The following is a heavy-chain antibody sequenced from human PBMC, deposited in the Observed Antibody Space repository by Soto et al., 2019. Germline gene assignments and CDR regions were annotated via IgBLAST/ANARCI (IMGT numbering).Heavy chain of an antibody. V-gene: IGHV3-48*02. CDR2: ISSGSITI. J-gene: IGHJ4*02. CDR3: ARDFGYGDYVDC. Sequence: PRGSLTLSCAASGFTFSSYIMNWVSPAPGKGLEWVSYISSGSITIYYADSVKGRFTISRDNAKNSLYLQLNSLRDEDTAVYYCARDFGYGDYVDCWGQGTLVTVSS. D-gene: IGHD4-17*01. CDR1: GFTFSSYI.